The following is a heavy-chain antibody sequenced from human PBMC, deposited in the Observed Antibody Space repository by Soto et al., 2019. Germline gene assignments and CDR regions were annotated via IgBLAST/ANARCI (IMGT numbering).Heavy chain of an antibody. D-gene: IGHD1-7*01. CDR3: ARDYGTTYFYYYGMDV. CDR1: GDSVSSNSAA. J-gene: IGHJ6*02. Sequence: QSQTLSLTCAISGDSVSSNSAAWNWIRQSPSRGLEWLGRTYYRSEWYSDYAVSVKRRITINPDTSKNQISLQLNSVTPEDTAVYYCARDYGTTYFYYYGMDVWGQGTTVTVSS. CDR2: TYYRSEWYS. V-gene: IGHV6-1*01.